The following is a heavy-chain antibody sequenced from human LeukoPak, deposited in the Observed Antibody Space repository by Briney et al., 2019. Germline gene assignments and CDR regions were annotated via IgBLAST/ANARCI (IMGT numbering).Heavy chain of an antibody. CDR3: AREVSYCTNDVCFFWFDP. CDR2: IKQDGSEK. Sequence: PGGSLRLSCAASGFTFSNYWMSWVRQAPGKGLEWVANIKQDGSEKYYVDSVKGRFTISRDNAKNSLYLQMNSLRAEDTAVYYCAREVSYCTNDVCFFWFDPWGQGTLVTVSS. J-gene: IGHJ5*02. CDR1: GFTFSNYW. D-gene: IGHD2-8*01. V-gene: IGHV3-7*05.